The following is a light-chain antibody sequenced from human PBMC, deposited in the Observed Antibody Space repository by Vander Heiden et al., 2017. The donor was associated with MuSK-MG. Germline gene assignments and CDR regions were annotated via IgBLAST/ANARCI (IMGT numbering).Light chain of an antibody. V-gene: IGKV1-5*03. CDR1: QSVSAW. Sequence: DIQMTQSPSTLSASVGDRVTITCRASQSVSAWLAWYQKKPGKAPKLLIYRASSLERGVPSRFSGSGSGTEFTLTINSLQPEDFATYYCQQLNGDSTTWTFGQGTKVEIK. CDR3: QQLNGDSTTWT. CDR2: RAS. J-gene: IGKJ1*01.